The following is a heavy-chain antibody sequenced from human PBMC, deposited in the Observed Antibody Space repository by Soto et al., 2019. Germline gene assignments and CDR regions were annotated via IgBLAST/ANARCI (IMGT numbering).Heavy chain of an antibody. CDR3: ARAPRPYYYDSSGYYPLGY. D-gene: IGHD3-22*01. Sequence: EVQLVESGGGLVQPGGSLRLSCAASGFTFSSYWMSWVRQAPGKGLEWVANIKQDGSEKYYVYSVKGRFTISRDNAKNSLYLQMNSLRAEDTAVYYCARAPRPYYYDSSGYYPLGYWGQGTLVTVSS. CDR1: GFTFSSYW. CDR2: IKQDGSEK. J-gene: IGHJ4*02. V-gene: IGHV3-7*01.